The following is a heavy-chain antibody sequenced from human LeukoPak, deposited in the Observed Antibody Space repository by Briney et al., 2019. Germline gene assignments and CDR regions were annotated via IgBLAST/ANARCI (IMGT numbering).Heavy chain of an antibody. CDR3: AGGTTVMYY. D-gene: IGHD4-17*01. V-gene: IGHV3-53*01. Sequence: GGSLRLSCAASGFTFSSYSMNWVRQAPGKGLEWVSLIYSDGSTYYADSVKGRFTISRDNSKNTLYLQMNSLRAEDTAVYYCAGGTTVMYYWGQGTLVTVSS. CDR2: IYSDGST. J-gene: IGHJ4*02. CDR1: GFTFSSYS.